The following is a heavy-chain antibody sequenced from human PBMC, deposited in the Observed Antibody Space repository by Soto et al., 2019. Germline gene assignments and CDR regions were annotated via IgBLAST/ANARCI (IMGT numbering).Heavy chain of an antibody. Sequence: QVQLVQSGDEVKKPGASVKVSCRASGYTFTSYGVSWVRQAPGQGLEWMGWISAHNGNTNYAQQFQGRVTMTTDTSTSTAYVDMRSLRFDDTAVYYCVRSLYTSGYYRVWGQGTLSPSPQ. CDR1: GYTFTSYG. CDR2: ISAHNGNT. D-gene: IGHD6-19*01. CDR3: VRSLYTSGYYRV. V-gene: IGHV1-18*01. J-gene: IGHJ4*02.